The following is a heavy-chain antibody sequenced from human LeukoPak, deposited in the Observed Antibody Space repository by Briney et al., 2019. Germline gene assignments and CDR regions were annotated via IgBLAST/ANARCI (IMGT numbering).Heavy chain of an antibody. Sequence: GGSLRLSCAASGFAFDDYAMHWVRQAPGKGLEWVSLISWDGGSTYYADSVKGRFTISRDNSKNTLYLQMNSLRAEDTPLYCCAKVRGYCSGGSCYSGFGYMDVWGKGTTVTVSS. V-gene: IGHV3-43D*04. CDR3: AKVRGYCSGGSCYSGFGYMDV. D-gene: IGHD2-15*01. J-gene: IGHJ6*03. CDR1: GFAFDDYA. CDR2: ISWDGGST.